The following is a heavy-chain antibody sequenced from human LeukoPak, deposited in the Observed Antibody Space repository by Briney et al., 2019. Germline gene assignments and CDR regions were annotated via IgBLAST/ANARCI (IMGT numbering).Heavy chain of an antibody. CDR1: GFTFSSYW. CDR2: IKQDGSEK. V-gene: IGHV3-7*01. CDR3: ARGSWPFDY. J-gene: IGHJ4*02. Sequence: GGSLRLSCVASGFTFSSYWMSWVRQAPGKGLEWVANIKQDGSEKYYVDSVKGRFTISRDNAKNSLSLQMNSLRAEDTAVYYCARGSWPFDYWGQGTLVTVSS.